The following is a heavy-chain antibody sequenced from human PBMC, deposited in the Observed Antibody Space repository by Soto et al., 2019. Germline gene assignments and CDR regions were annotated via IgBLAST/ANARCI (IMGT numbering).Heavy chain of an antibody. J-gene: IGHJ6*02. CDR3: TTGDQLGYHLYYYYYDMDV. V-gene: IGHV3-15*07. Sequence: GGSLRLSCAASGFTFSNAWMNWVRQAPXKGLEWVGRIKSKTDGGTTDYAAPVKGRFTISRDDSKNTLYLQMNSLKTEDTAVYYCTTGDQLGYHLYYYYYDMDVLSQGTTIPVSS. D-gene: IGHD7-27*01. CDR2: IKSKTDGGTT. CDR1: GFTFSNAW.